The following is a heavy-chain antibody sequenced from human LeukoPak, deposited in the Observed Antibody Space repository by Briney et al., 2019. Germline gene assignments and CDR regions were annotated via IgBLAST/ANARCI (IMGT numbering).Heavy chain of an antibody. CDR2: INHSGST. Sequence: PSETLSVTCAVHGGSFSGYYWSWIRQPPGKGLEWIGEINHSGSTNYNPSLKSRVTISVDTSKNQFSLKLSSVTAADTAVYYCATCAAPTRPGWFDPWGQGTLVTVSS. CDR3: ATCAAPTRPGWFDP. J-gene: IGHJ5*02. D-gene: IGHD6-25*01. V-gene: IGHV4-34*01. CDR1: GGSFSGYY.